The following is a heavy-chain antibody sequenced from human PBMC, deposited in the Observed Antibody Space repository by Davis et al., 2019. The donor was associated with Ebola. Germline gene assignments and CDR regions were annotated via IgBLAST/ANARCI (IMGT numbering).Heavy chain of an antibody. CDR3: ASRPSSSWRNDAFDI. CDR2: IIPIFGTA. D-gene: IGHD6-13*01. J-gene: IGHJ3*02. V-gene: IGHV1-69*13. Sequence: AASVKVSCKASGGTFSSYAISWVRQAPGQGLEWMGGIIPIFGTANYAQKFQGRVTITADESTSTAYMELSSLRSEDTAVYCCASRPSSSWRNDAFDIWGQGTMVTVSS. CDR1: GGTFSSYA.